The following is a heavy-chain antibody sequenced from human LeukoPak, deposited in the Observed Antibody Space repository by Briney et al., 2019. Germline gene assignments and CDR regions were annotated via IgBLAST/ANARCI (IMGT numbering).Heavy chain of an antibody. CDR1: AGSISIYY. CDR2: IYYTGST. V-gene: IGHV4-59*01. CDR3: ARGPHYYSYYGLDV. Sequence: NPSETLSLTCTVSAGSISIYYWSWIRRPPGKGLEWIGSIYYTGSTNYNPSLESRVTMSVDTSKNQFSLKLSSLTAADTAVYFCARGPHYYSYYGLDVWGQGTTVIVSS. J-gene: IGHJ6*02.